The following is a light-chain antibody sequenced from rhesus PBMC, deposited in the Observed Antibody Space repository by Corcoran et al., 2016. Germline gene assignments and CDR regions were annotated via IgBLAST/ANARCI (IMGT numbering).Light chain of an antibody. CDR1: QSISSN. Sequence: EIVMTQSPATLSLFPGERATLSCRASQSISSNLAWYQQPPGQAPRLLIYAISNRARGTPDRFSGPGLCDEFPLISSRLDPEDSALYYCQETSDTFSFGPGTKLDIK. J-gene: IGKJ3*01. CDR2: AIS. CDR3: QETSDTFS. V-gene: IGKV3-31*02.